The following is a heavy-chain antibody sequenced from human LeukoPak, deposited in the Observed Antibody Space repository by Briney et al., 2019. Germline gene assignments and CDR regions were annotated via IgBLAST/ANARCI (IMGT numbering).Heavy chain of an antibody. CDR3: ARGRGNSSSWYYFDY. D-gene: IGHD6-13*01. Sequence: SETLSLTCAAYGGSFSGYYWSWIRQPPGKGLEWIGEINHSGSTNYNPSLKSRVTISVDTSKNQFSLKLSSVTAADTAVYYCARGRGNSSSWYYFDYWGQGTLVTVSS. J-gene: IGHJ4*02. CDR2: INHSGST. V-gene: IGHV4-34*01. CDR1: GGSFSGYY.